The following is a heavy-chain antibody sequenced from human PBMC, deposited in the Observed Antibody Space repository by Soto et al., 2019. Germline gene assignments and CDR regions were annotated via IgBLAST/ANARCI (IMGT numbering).Heavy chain of an antibody. D-gene: IGHD6-19*01. Sequence: GGSLRLSCAASGFTFSSYAMSWVRQAPGKGLEWVSAISGSGGSTYYADSVKGRFTISRDNSKNTLYLQMNSLRAEDTAVYYCAKDHMFWVAGMPHWFDPWGQGTLVTVSS. CDR1: GFTFSSYA. CDR2: ISGSGGST. V-gene: IGHV3-23*01. J-gene: IGHJ5*02. CDR3: AKDHMFWVAGMPHWFDP.